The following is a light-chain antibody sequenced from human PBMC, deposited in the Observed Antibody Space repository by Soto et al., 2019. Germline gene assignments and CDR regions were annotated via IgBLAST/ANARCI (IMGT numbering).Light chain of an antibody. J-gene: IGKJ1*01. V-gene: IGKV1-5*01. Sequence: DIQMTQSPSTLSASVGDRVTITCRASQTITTWLAWYQQKPGKAPKLLISDASNLESGVPSRFAGSRSGTEFTLTINSLQPDDSATYYCQQYNNFPGTFGQGTTVEIK. CDR3: QQYNNFPGT. CDR2: DAS. CDR1: QTITTW.